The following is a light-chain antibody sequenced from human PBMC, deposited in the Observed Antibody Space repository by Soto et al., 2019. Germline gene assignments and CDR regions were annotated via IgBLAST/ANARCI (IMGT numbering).Light chain of an antibody. CDR3: SSYAGSNNFV. CDR1: SSDVGTYKY. V-gene: IGLV2-8*01. J-gene: IGLJ1*01. CDR2: EVT. Sequence: QSLLTQPPSASVSPGQSVTISCTGTSSDVGTYKYVSWYQQHPGKAPKLMIYEVTKRPSGVPDRFSGSKSGDTASLTVSGLQAEDEADYYCSSYAGSNNFVFGTGTKV.